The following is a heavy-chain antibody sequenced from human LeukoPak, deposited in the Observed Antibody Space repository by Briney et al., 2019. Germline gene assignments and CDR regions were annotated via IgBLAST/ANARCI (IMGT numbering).Heavy chain of an antibody. J-gene: IGHJ4*02. CDR1: GFTFSSSL. Sequence: GGSLRLSCAASGFTFSSSLMTWVRQAPGKGLEWVASVNQDGGEKNYVDSVKSRFTISRDNAKNSLYLQMNSLRTEDTAVYYCASGRVTAVYWGQGTLVTVSS. CDR2: VNQDGGEK. D-gene: IGHD2-21*02. V-gene: IGHV3-7*03. CDR3: ASGRVTAVY.